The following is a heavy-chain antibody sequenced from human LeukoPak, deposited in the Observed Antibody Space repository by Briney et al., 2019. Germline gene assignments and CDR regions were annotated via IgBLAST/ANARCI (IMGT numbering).Heavy chain of an antibody. D-gene: IGHD2-2*01. CDR1: GGTFSSYA. CDR2: IIPIFGTA. Sequence: ASVKVSCKASGGTFSSYAISWVRQAPGQGLEWMGGIIPIFGTANYAQKFQGRVTITADKSTSTAYMELSSLRSEDMAVYYCARDWTPLRYCSSTSCHADAFDIWGQGTMVTVSS. V-gene: IGHV1-69*06. CDR3: ARDWTPLRYCSSTSCHADAFDI. J-gene: IGHJ3*02.